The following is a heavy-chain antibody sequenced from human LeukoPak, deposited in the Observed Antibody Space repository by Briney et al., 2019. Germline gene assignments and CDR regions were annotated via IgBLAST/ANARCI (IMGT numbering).Heavy chain of an antibody. D-gene: IGHD2-2*01. J-gene: IGHJ6*04. CDR1: GFTFSSYG. V-gene: IGHV3-30*18. CDR3: AKEVEYQLLQYYYYGMDV. Sequence: GGSLRLSCAASGFTFSSYGMHWVRQAPGKGLEWVAVISYDGSNKYYADSVKGRFTISRDNSKNTLYLQMNSLRAEDTAVYYCAKEVEYQLLQYYYYGMDVWGKGTMVTVSS. CDR2: ISYDGSNK.